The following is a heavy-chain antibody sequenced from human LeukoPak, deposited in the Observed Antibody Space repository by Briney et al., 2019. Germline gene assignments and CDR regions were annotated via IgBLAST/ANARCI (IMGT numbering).Heavy chain of an antibody. V-gene: IGHV1-2*02. Sequence: GASVKVSCKASGYTFSGYYMHWVRQAHGQGLEWMGWINPNSGGTNYAQKFQGRVTMTRDTSISTAYMELSRLRSDDTAVYYCARGYSSSWGGDYWGQGTLVTVSS. D-gene: IGHD6-13*01. CDR1: GYTFSGYY. CDR3: ARGYSSSWGGDY. CDR2: INPNSGGT. J-gene: IGHJ4*02.